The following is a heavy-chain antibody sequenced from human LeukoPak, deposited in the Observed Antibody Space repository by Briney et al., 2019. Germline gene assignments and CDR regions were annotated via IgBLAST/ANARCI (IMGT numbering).Heavy chain of an antibody. D-gene: IGHD4/OR15-4a*01. CDR1: RFTFSSYW. CDR3: ARYITRIDSGGGDKYDAFDM. V-gene: IGHV3-7*01. CDR2: IKHDGSEA. Sequence: GGSLRLSCGASRFTFSSYWMTWVRQAPGKGLEWVANIKHDGSEAYYLDSVKGRFTISRDNARTSLLLQMHSLRAEDTAVYYCARYITRIDSGGGDKYDAFDMWGQGTMVTVPS. J-gene: IGHJ3*02.